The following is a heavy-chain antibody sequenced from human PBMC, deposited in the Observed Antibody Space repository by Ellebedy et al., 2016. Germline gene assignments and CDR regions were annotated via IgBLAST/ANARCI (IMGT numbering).Heavy chain of an antibody. CDR1: GFTFSSYA. Sequence: GGSLRLXXAASGFTFSSYAMSWVRQAPGKGLEWVSAISGSGGSTYYADSVKGRFTISRDNSKNTLYLQMNSLRAEDTAVYYCAKEAYSSSWYSYYFDYWGQGTLVTVSS. CDR3: AKEAYSSSWYSYYFDY. CDR2: ISGSGGST. D-gene: IGHD6-13*01. V-gene: IGHV3-23*01. J-gene: IGHJ4*02.